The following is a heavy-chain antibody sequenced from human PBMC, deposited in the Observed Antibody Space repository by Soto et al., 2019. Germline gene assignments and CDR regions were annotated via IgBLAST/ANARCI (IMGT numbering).Heavy chain of an antibody. CDR3: ATLGYGSGWYGGHYYYYGMDV. J-gene: IGHJ6*02. V-gene: IGHV3-23*01. D-gene: IGHD6-19*01. Sequence: GGSLRLSCAASGFTFSSYAMSWVRQAPGKGLEWVSAISGSGGSTYYADSVKGRFTISRDNSKNTLYLQMNSLRAEDTAVYYCATLGYGSGWYGGHYYYYGMDVWGQGTTVTVSS. CDR2: ISGSGGST. CDR1: GFTFSSYA.